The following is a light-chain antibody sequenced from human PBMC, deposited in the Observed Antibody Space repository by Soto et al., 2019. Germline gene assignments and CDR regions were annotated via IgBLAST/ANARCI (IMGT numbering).Light chain of an antibody. J-gene: IGKJ1*01. CDR1: QTISNW. Sequence: IQMTQSPSTLSASVGDRVTITCRASQTISNWLAWYQQKPGKAPKVLIYDDSNLESGVPSRFSGSGSGTAFTLTISSLQPGDFATYYCQPYKSFWTFGQGTKVEIK. CDR2: DDS. V-gene: IGKV1-5*01. CDR3: QPYKSFWT.